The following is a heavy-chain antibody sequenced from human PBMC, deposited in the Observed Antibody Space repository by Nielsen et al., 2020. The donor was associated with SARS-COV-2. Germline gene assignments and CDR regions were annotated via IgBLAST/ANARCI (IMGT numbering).Heavy chain of an antibody. CDR2: IYYSGST. CDR1: GGSISSGGYY. D-gene: IGHD1-26*01. J-gene: IGHJ4*02. V-gene: IGHV4-30-4*01. CDR3: ARFGVGASFDY. Sequence: SETLSLTCTVSGGSISSGGYYWSWIRQPPGKGLEWIGYIYYSGSTYYNPSLKSRVTISVDTSKNQFSLKLSSVTAADTAVYYCARFGVGASFDYWGQGTLVTVSS.